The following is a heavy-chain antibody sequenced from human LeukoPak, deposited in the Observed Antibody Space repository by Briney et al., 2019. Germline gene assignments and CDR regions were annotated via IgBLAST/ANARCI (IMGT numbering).Heavy chain of an antibody. CDR3: ARLRGYGVIYYYYMDV. V-gene: IGHV3-48*03. J-gene: IGHJ6*03. CDR2: ISSSGSTI. D-gene: IGHD4-17*01. CDR1: GFTFSSYE. Sequence: GGSLRLSCAASGFTFSSYEMNWVRQAPGKGLEWVSYISSSGSTIYYADSVKGRFTISRDNAKNSLYLQMNSLRAEDTAVYYCARLRGYGVIYYYYMDVWGKGTTVTVSS.